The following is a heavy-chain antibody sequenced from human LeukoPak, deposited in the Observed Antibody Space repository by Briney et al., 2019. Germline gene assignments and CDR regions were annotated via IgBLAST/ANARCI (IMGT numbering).Heavy chain of an antibody. Sequence: ASVKVSCKASGYTFTGYYMHWVRQAPGQGLEWMGRINLNSGVTNHAQKFPGRVTMTRDTSISTAYMELSRLRSDDTAVYYCARDLGYSSGPYKRYYYYMDVWGKGTTVTVSS. J-gene: IGHJ6*03. D-gene: IGHD6-19*01. CDR3: ARDLGYSSGPYKRYYYYMDV. CDR2: INLNSGVT. V-gene: IGHV1-2*06. CDR1: GYTFTGYY.